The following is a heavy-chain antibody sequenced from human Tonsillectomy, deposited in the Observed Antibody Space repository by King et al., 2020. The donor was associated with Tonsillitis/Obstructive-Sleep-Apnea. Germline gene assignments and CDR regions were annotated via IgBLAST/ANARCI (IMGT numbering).Heavy chain of an antibody. CDR2: IYPGDSDT. CDR1: GYGFPSYW. Sequence: FQLVQSGAEVKKPGESLRISCKGFGYGFPSYWIAWVRQMPGRGLEWMGIIYPGDSDTRYSPSFQGQVTISADKSIRTAYLQWNNRKTSDTAIYYCARPTGDCSGGNCYSDYWGQGTLVTVSS. D-gene: IGHD2-15*01. J-gene: IGHJ4*02. V-gene: IGHV5-51*01. CDR3: ARPTGDCSGGNCYSDY.